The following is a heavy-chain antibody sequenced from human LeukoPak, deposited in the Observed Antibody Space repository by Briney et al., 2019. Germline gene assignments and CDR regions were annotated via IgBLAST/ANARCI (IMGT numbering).Heavy chain of an antibody. J-gene: IGHJ4*02. CDR2: INSDGSST. V-gene: IGHV3-74*01. D-gene: IGHD5-18*01. Sequence: GGSLRLSCAAPGFTFSSYWMHWVRQAPGKGLVWVSRINSDGSSTSYADSVKGRFTISRDNAKNTLYLQMNSLRAADTAVYYCARFGYSYGYNYWGQGTLVTVSS. CDR1: GFTFSSYW. CDR3: ARFGYSYGYNY.